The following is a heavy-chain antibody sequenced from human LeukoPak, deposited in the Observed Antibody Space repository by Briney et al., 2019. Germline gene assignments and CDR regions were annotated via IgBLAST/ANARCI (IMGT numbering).Heavy chain of an antibody. CDR1: GFTFSSSW. J-gene: IGHJ4*02. Sequence: GGSLRLSCAASGFTFSSSWMSWVRQAPGEGLEWVAHIKPDGSAGYYVDSVKGRFTISRDNARTSLYLQMSSLRAEDTALYYCVGWQQLAAYWGQGALVTVSS. CDR3: VGWQQLAAY. V-gene: IGHV3-7*01. CDR2: IKPDGSAG. D-gene: IGHD6-13*01.